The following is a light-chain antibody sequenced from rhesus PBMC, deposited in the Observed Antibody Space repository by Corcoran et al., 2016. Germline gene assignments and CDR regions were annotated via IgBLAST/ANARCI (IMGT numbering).Light chain of an antibody. CDR1: QSLLHSGGKTY. J-gene: IGKJ4*01. V-gene: IGKV2-104*02. Sequence: DIVMTQTPLSLPVTPGEPASISCRSSQSLLHSGGKTYLYWYLQKPGPSPQLLIYEVSNRASGVPDRFRCSGSGTCFTLKISRVEAEDVGVYYCMQGIQLPLTFGGGTKVEIK. CDR3: MQGIQLPLT. CDR2: EVS.